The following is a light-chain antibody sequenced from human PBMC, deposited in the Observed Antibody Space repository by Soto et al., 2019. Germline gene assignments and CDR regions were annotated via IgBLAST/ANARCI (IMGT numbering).Light chain of an antibody. CDR1: QALKRSF. V-gene: IGKV3-20*01. CDR3: QQYDHSPRT. CDR2: GVS. J-gene: IGKJ1*01. Sequence: IVLTLSPGTLSLSPGERVTLSCRASQALKRSFLAWYQHKPGQSPRLLISGVSSMAAGVPDRFSGSGSGTDFTLTISRLEPQDSAVYFCQQYDHSPRTFGQGTKVEI.